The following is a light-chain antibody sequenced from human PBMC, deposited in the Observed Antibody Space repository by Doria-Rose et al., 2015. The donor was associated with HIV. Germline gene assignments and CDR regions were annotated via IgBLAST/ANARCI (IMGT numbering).Light chain of an antibody. CDR1: QSVSANY. CDR2: GAS. Sequence: TQSPGTLSLSPGERATLSCRASQSVSANYLARYQQRPGQSPRLLIYGASSRATDIPDRVSGSGSGTDFTLTISRLEPEDFAVYYCHQYASSRTFGQGTKVEIK. CDR3: HQYASSRT. V-gene: IGKV3-20*01. J-gene: IGKJ1*01.